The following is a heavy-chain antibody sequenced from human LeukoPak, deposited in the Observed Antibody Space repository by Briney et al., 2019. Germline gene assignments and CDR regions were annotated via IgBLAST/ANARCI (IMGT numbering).Heavy chain of an antibody. V-gene: IGHV3-33*01. CDR3: ARVNYDTSAFDAFDI. J-gene: IGHJ3*02. CDR2: IWHDGTTK. Sequence: GRSLRLSCAASGFTLSIYAMHWVRQAPGKALEWVAIIWHDGTTKYYADSVKGRFTISRDNSKNTLFLQMNSLRAEDTAVYYCARVNYDTSAFDAFDIWGQGTMVTVSS. CDR1: GFTLSIYA. D-gene: IGHD3-22*01.